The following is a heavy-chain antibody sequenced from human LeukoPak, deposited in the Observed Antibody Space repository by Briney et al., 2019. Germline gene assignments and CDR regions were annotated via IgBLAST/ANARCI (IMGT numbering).Heavy chain of an antibody. J-gene: IGHJ5*02. CDR2: IYSCGST. CDR3: ARAAFGELLYEWRFDP. Sequence: GGSLRLSCAASGFTVSSNYMSWVRQAPGQGLEWASVIYSCGSTYYADSVKGRFTISRDNSKTTLYLQMHSLRAEDTAVYYCARAAFGELLYEWRFDPWGQGTLVTVSS. CDR1: GFTVSSNY. V-gene: IGHV3-53*01. D-gene: IGHD3-10*01.